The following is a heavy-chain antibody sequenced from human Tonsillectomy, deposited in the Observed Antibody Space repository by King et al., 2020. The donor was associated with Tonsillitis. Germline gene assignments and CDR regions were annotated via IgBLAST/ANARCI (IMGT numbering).Heavy chain of an antibody. CDR3: ARDCTGGSCSFV. D-gene: IGHD2-15*01. CDR1: GFTFSAYW. Sequence: VQLVESGGGLVQPGGSLRLSCAASGFTFSAYWMSWVRQAPGKGPEWVANIKQDEREKYFVDSVKGRFTISRDNAKKSLYLQMNSLRAEDTAVYYCARDCTGGSCSFVWGQGTLVTVSS. CDR2: IKQDEREK. V-gene: IGHV3-7*01. J-gene: IGHJ4*02.